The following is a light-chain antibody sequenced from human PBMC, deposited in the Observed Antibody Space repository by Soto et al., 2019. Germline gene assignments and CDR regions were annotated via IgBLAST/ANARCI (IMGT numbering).Light chain of an antibody. CDR3: SSYTSSSTLV. Sequence: SALTQPASVSGSPGQSITISCTGTSSDVGGYNYVSWYLHHPGKAPKLMIYEVSNRPSGVSNRFSGSKSGNTASLTISGLQAEDEADYYCSSYTSSSTLVFGGGTKLTVL. CDR2: EVS. J-gene: IGLJ2*01. V-gene: IGLV2-14*01. CDR1: SSDVGGYNY.